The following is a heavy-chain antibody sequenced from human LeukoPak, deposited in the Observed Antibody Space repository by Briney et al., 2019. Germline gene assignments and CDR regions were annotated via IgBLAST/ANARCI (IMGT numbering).Heavy chain of an antibody. CDR2: IYSGGST. J-gene: IGHJ4*02. CDR3: ARCIEWGTFDY. D-gene: IGHD1-26*01. CDR1: GFTVSSNY. Sequence: PGRSLRLSCAASGFTVSSNYMSWVRQAPGKGLEWVSVIYSGGSTYYADSVKGRFTISRDNSKNTLYLQMNSLRAEDTAVYYCARCIEWGTFDYWRQGTLVTVSS. V-gene: IGHV3-53*01.